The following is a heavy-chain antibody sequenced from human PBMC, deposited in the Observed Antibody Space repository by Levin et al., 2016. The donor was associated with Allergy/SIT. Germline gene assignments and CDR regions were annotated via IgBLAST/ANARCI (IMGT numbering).Heavy chain of an antibody. D-gene: IGHD5-24*01. CDR2: ISGSGGRT. J-gene: IGHJ4*02. CDR3: AKDLNEVATSPDY. Sequence: GESLKISCAASGFIFSSYAMSWVRQAPGKGLEWVSAISGSGGRTYYADSVKGRFTISRDNSKNTLYLQVNSLRAEDTAVYYCAKDLNEVATSPDYWGQGTLLTVSS. V-gene: IGHV3-23*01. CDR1: GFIFSSYA.